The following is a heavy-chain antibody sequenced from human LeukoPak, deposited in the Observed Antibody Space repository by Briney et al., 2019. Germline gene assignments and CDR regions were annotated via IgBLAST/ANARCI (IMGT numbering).Heavy chain of an antibody. CDR3: ARRYFDWFLGAGGSLDI. D-gene: IGHD3-9*01. V-gene: IGHV3-7*01. CDR1: GFTFRSYW. J-gene: IGHJ3*02. CDR2: IKQDGSEK. Sequence: GGSLRLSCAGSGFTFRSYWMHWVRQAPGKGLEWVANIKQDGSEKYYVDSVKVRFTISRDNANDSVYLQMNSLRAEDTAVYYCARRYFDWFLGAGGSLDIWGQGTMVTVSS.